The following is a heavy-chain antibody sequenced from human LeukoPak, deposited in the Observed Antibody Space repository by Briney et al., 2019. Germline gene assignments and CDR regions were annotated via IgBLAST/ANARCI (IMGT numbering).Heavy chain of an antibody. V-gene: IGHV1-2*02. CDR1: GYTFTGYY. Sequence: GASVKVSGKASGYTFTGYYMHWVRQAPGQGLEWMGWINPNSGGTNYAQKFQGRVTMTRDTSISTAYMELSRLRSDDTAVYYCARELYYYYGMDVWGQGTTVTVSS. J-gene: IGHJ6*02. CDR2: INPNSGGT. CDR3: ARELYYYYGMDV.